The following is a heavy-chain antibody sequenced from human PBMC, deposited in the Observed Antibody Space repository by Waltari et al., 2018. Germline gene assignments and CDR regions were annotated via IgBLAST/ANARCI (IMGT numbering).Heavy chain of an antibody. Sequence: QLQLQESGPGLVKPSETLSITCIVSSNSISSSIYYWGWIREPPGKGREWIVSIHYSGSTYDNQSLKSRSTRSVATSRNQLSLRLSSGPAADTAVYYCARHYGSYDCWSGYVRYWGQGTLVTVSS. CDR2: IHYSGST. CDR1: SNSISSSIYY. CDR3: ARHYGSYDCWSGYVRY. V-gene: IGHV4-39*01. J-gene: IGHJ4*02. D-gene: IGHD3-3*01.